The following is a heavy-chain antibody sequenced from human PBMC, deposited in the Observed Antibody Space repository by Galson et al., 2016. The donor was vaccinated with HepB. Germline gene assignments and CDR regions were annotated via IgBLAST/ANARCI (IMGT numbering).Heavy chain of an antibody. J-gene: IGHJ4*02. CDR2: ISYDGSNK. D-gene: IGHD3-22*01. CDR3: ARGVRYYSDSSAYAPFDS. V-gene: IGHV3-30*01. Sequence: SLRLSCAASGFTFSSYAMHWVRQAPGKGLEWVAVISYDGSNKYYADSVKGRFTISRDNSKNTLYLQMNSLRAEDTAVYYCARGVRYYSDSSAYAPFDSWGQGTRVTVSS. CDR1: GFTFSSYA.